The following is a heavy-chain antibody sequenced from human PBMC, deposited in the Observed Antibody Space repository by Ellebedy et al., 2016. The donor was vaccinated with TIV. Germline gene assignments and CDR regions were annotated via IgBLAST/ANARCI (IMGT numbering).Heavy chain of an antibody. V-gene: IGHV3-30-3*01. J-gene: IGHJ4*02. CDR1: GFTFSSYA. Sequence: GESLKISCAASGFTFSSYAMQWVRQAPGKGLEWVAVISYDGINKFYADSVKGRFTISRDNSKNTLYLQMNSLRAEDTAVFYCARDSGSSWSDYWGQGTLVTVSS. CDR2: ISYDGINK. CDR3: ARDSGSSWSDY. D-gene: IGHD6-13*01.